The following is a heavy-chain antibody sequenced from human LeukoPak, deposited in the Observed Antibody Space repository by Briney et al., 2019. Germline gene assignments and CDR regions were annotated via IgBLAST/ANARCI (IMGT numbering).Heavy chain of an antibody. CDR1: GFTFDDYA. Sequence: GRSLRLSCAASGFTFDDYAMHRVRQAPGKGLEWVSGISWNSGSIGYADSVKGRFTISRDNAKNSLYLQMNSLRAEDTALYYCAKDIAPYYYGSGSYATVFDIWGQGTMVTVSS. V-gene: IGHV3-9*01. J-gene: IGHJ3*02. D-gene: IGHD3-10*01. CDR2: ISWNSGSI. CDR3: AKDIAPYYYGSGSYATVFDI.